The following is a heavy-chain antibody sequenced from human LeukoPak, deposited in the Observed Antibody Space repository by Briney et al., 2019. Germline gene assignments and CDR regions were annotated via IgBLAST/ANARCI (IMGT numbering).Heavy chain of an antibody. CDR2: ISSNGGST. J-gene: IGHJ4*02. D-gene: IGHD2-15*01. CDR3: AREVPRDCSGGSCYGGEFSDY. CDR1: GFTFGSYA. Sequence: PGGSLRLSCAASGFTFGSYAMHWVRQTPGKGLDYVSAISSNGGSTYYANSVKGRFTISRDNSKNTLHLQMGSLRAEDMAVYYCAREVPRDCSGGSCYGGEFSDYWGQGTLVTVSS. V-gene: IGHV3-64*01.